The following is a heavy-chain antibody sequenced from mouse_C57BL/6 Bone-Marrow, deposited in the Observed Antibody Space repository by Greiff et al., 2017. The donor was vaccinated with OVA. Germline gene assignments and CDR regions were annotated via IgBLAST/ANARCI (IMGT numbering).Heavy chain of an antibody. V-gene: IGHV1-15*01. CDR3: TRMGDFYYDYLFDY. J-gene: IGHJ2*01. CDR1: GYTFTDYE. CDR2: IDPETGGT. Sequence: QVQLQQSGAELVRPGASVTLSCKASGYTFTDYEMHWVKQTPVHGLEWIGAIDPETGGTAYNQKFKGKAILTADKSSSTAYMELRSLTSEDSAVYYCTRMGDFYYDYLFDYWGQGTTLTVSS. D-gene: IGHD2-4*01.